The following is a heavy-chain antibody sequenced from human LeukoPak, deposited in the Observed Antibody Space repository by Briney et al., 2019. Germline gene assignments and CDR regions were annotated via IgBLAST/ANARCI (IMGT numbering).Heavy chain of an antibody. Sequence: GGSLRLSCAASGFTFSNYWMHWVRQAPPKGLVWVSRIKSDGSSTNYADSVKGRFTISRDNAKNTLYLQMNSLRAEDTAMYYCTRIVVGGNRAFDIWGQGTMATVSS. J-gene: IGHJ3*02. CDR1: GFTFSNYW. CDR2: IKSDGSST. D-gene: IGHD2-21*01. V-gene: IGHV3-74*01. CDR3: TRIVVGGNRAFDI.